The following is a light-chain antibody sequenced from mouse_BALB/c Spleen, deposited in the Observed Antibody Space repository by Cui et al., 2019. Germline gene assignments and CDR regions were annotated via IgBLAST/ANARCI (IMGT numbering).Light chain of an antibody. V-gene: IGKV12-44*01. Sequence: IQMTQSPASLSASAGETVTITCRASENIYSYLAWYQQKQGKSPQLLVFNAKTLAEGVPSRFSGSGSGTQFSLKINSLQPEDFGSYYCQHHYGTPYTFGGGTKLEIK. J-gene: IGKJ2*01. CDR3: QHHYGTPYT. CDR1: ENIYSY. CDR2: NAK.